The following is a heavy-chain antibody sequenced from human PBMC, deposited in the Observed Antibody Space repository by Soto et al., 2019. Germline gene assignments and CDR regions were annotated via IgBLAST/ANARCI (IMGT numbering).Heavy chain of an antibody. J-gene: IGHJ4*02. CDR3: ARDKGSGLVGESHY. CDR2: ISSSSTYI. V-gene: IGHV3-21*01. CDR1: GFSFSSYS. D-gene: IGHD6-19*01. Sequence: GGSLRLSCAASGFSFSSYSMNWVRQAPGKGLQWVSSISSSSTYIYYADSVKGRFTISRDNAKNSLYLQMNSLRAEDAAVYYCARDKGSGLVGESHYWGRGTLVTVSS.